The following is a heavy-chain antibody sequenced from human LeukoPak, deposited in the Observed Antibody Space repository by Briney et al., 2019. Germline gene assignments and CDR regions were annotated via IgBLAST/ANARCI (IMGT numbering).Heavy chain of an antibody. J-gene: IGHJ4*02. D-gene: IGHD3-3*01. V-gene: IGHV3-64*01. CDR2: ISSNGGST. CDR3: ARGDYDFWSGYYGSPYFDY. CDR1: GFTFSSYA. Sequence: GGSLRLSCAASGFTFSSYAMHWVRQAPGKGLEYVSAISSNGGSTYYANSVKGRFTISRDNSKNTLYLQMGSLRAEDMAVYYCARGDYDFWSGYYGSPYFDYWGQGTLVTVSS.